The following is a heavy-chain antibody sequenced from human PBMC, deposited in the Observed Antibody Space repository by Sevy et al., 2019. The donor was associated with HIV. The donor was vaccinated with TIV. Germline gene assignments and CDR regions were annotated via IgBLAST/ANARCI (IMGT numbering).Heavy chain of an antibody. J-gene: IGHJ4*02. Sequence: GGSLRLSCAASGFTFSSYAMSWVRQAPGKGLEWVLAISGSGGSTYYADSVKGRFTISRDNSKNTLYLQMNSLRAEDTAVYYCAKDKDYDTLRPGDYWGQGTLVTVSS. CDR1: GFTFSSYA. CDR3: AKDKDYDTLRPGDY. CDR2: ISGSGGST. D-gene: IGHD3-22*01. V-gene: IGHV3-23*01.